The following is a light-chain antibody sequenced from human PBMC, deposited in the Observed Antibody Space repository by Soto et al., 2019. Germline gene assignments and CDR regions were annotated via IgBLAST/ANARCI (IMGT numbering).Light chain of an antibody. CDR1: QDISTW. CDR2: DAS. CDR3: QHRV. V-gene: IGKV1-5*01. J-gene: IGKJ3*01. Sequence: DIQMSQSPSTLSASVGDSVTITCRASQDISTWLAWYQQRPGKAPHLLIYDASRLQSGVPSRFSGSGSGTEFTLTVSSLQPDDFATYYCQHRVFGPGTKVDI.